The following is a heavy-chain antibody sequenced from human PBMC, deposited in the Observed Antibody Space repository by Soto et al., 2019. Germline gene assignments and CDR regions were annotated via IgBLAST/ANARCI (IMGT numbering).Heavy chain of an antibody. CDR3: GRDSSGSYPFDY. J-gene: IGHJ4*02. CDR2: INPSGGST. D-gene: IGHD3-22*01. Sequence: QGLEWMGIINPSGGSTSYAQKFQGRVTMTRDTSTSTVYMELSSLRSEAKAVYYCGRDSSGSYPFDYWGQGTLVTVSS. V-gene: IGHV1-46*01.